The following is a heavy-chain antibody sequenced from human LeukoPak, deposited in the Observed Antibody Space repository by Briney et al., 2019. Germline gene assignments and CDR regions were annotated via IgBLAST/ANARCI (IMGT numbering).Heavy chain of an antibody. Sequence: GESLKISCKGSGYSFTSYWIGWVRQMPGKGLEWMGIIYPGDSDTRYSPSFQGQVTISADKSISTAYLQWSSLKASDIAMYYCARHEKGGDYGDYVHYWGQGTLVTVSS. CDR1: GYSFTSYW. J-gene: IGHJ4*02. V-gene: IGHV5-51*01. CDR2: IYPGDSDT. CDR3: ARHEKGGDYGDYVHY. D-gene: IGHD4-17*01.